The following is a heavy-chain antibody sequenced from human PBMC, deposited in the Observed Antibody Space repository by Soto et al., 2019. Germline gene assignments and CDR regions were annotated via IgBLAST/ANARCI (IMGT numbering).Heavy chain of an antibody. V-gene: IGHV3-23*01. CDR3: AKFFVEPGSNGGWPWSFHY. Sequence: EVQLLESGGGLVQPGRSLRLSCAASGFTFSNYAMSWVRQAPGQGLDWVSAISGSGGTTYYADSVKGRFTISRDNSKNTLFLQMHSLRAEDAAVYYCAKFFVEPGSNGGWPWSFHYWGQGTLVTVSS. CDR1: GFTFSNYA. J-gene: IGHJ4*02. CDR2: ISGSGGTT. D-gene: IGHD6-19*01.